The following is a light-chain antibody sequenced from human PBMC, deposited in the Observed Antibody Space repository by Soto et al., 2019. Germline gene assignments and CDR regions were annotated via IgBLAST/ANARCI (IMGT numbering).Light chain of an antibody. V-gene: IGKV3-15*01. CDR2: DVF. CDR1: QSVRSSY. J-gene: IGKJ5*01. CDR3: QQYNNWPS. Sequence: EIVLTQSPGTLSLSPGERATLSCRASQSVRSSYLAWYQQKPGQAPRLLIYDVFTRAAGIPARFSGSGSETEFTLTIRSLQSEDFAVYYCQQYNNWPSFGQGTRLEIK.